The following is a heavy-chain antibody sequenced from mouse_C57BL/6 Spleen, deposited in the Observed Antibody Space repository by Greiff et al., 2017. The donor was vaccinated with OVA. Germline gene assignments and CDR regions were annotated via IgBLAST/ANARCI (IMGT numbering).Heavy chain of an antibody. CDR1: GYTFTSYW. CDR3: ARCIYYGNYFDY. D-gene: IGHD2-1*01. Sequence: QVQLQQPGAELVKPGASVKLSCKASGYTFTSYWMHWVKQRPGQGLEWIGMIHPNSGSTNYNEKFKSKATLTVDKSSSTAYMQLSSLTSEDSAVYFCARCIYYGNYFDYWGQGTTLTVSS. V-gene: IGHV1-64*01. J-gene: IGHJ2*01. CDR2: IHPNSGST.